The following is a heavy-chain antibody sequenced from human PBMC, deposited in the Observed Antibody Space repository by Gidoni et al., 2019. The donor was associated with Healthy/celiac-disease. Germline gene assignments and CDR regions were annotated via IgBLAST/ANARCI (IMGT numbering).Heavy chain of an antibody. CDR2: TYYSGST. V-gene: IGHV4-39*01. J-gene: IGHJ4*02. Sequence: QLQLQESGPGLVKPSETLSLTCTVSGGSISSSSYYWGWIRQPPGKGLEWIGSTYYSGSTYYNPSLKSRVTISVDTSKNQFSLKLSSVTAADTAVYYCARHPITMVRGTLRGYFDYWGQGTLVTVSS. D-gene: IGHD3-10*01. CDR1: GGSISSSSYY. CDR3: ARHPITMVRGTLRGYFDY.